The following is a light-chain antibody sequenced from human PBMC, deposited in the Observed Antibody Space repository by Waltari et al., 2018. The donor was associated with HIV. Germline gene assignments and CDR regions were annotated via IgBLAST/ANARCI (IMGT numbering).Light chain of an antibody. CDR3: QSFDNSLNGYV. Sequence: QSVLTQPPSLSGAPGQRVTIPCPGSSSNIGANFDVHWYQVLPGTAPKLLIFGNSNRPSGVPDRFSGSKSGTSASLAITGLQPEDEAEYFCQSFDNSLNGYVFGTGTTVIVL. CDR1: SSNIGANFD. J-gene: IGLJ1*01. V-gene: IGLV1-40*01. CDR2: GNS.